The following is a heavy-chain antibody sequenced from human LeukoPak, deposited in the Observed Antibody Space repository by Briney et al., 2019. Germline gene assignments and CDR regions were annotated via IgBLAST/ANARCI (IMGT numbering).Heavy chain of an antibody. Sequence: GGSLRLSCAASGFSFSTYAMGWVRQAPGKGLEWVSSISGTGDSTYYADAVKGRFTISRDNSKNTLYLQMNSLRAEDTAVYYCVEDVVVIVAAQPGIWGQGTLVTVS. D-gene: IGHD2-15*01. CDR3: VEDVVVIVAAQPGI. J-gene: IGHJ4*02. V-gene: IGHV3-23*01. CDR2: ISGTGDST. CDR1: GFSFSTYA.